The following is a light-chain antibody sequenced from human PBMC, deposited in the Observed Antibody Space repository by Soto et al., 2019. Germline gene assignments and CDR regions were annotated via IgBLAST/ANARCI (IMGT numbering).Light chain of an antibody. V-gene: IGLV2-14*01. CDR3: TSYTSSSPVV. J-gene: IGLJ2*01. Sequence: QSALTQPASVSGSPGQSITISCTGTSSDVGGYNYVSWYQQHPGKAPKLMIYEVSNRPSGVSNRFSGSKSGNTASLTISGLQAEDAADYYSTSYTSSSPVVFGGGTKLTVL. CDR2: EVS. CDR1: SSDVGGYNY.